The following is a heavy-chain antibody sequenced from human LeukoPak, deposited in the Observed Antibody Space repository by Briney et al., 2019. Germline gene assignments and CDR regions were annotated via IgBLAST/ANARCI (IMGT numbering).Heavy chain of an antibody. V-gene: IGHV4-39*07. J-gene: IGHJ3*02. D-gene: IGHD3-10*01. Sequence: PSETLSLTCTISGGSISSSNYYWGWIRQPPGKGLEWIGSIYYSGSTYYNPSLKSRVTISVDKSKNQFSLKLSSVTAADTAVYYCARVIPRGEWPDAFDIWGQGTMVTVSS. CDR1: GGSISSSNYY. CDR2: IYYSGST. CDR3: ARVIPRGEWPDAFDI.